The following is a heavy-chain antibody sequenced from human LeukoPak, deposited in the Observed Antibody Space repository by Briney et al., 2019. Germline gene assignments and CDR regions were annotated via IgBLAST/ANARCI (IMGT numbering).Heavy chain of an antibody. Sequence: PSETLSLTCAVYGGSFSGYYWSWIRQPPGKGLEWIGEINHSGSTNYNPSLKSRVTISVDTSKNQFSLKLSSVTAADTAVYYCARLPHLPDPSYDSSGYPIDYWGQGTLVTVSS. CDR1: GGSFSGYY. CDR2: INHSGST. CDR3: ARLPHLPDPSYDSSGYPIDY. D-gene: IGHD3-22*01. V-gene: IGHV4-34*01. J-gene: IGHJ4*02.